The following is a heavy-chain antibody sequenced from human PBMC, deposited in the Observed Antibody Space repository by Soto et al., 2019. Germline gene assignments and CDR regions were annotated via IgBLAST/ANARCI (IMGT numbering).Heavy chain of an antibody. V-gene: IGHV3-7*04. J-gene: IGHJ4*02. Sequence: EVQLVDSGGGLVQPGGSLRLSCRASGFMFSSDWLTWVRQAPGKGLEWVANIKTDGSETFYVDSVKGRFTISRDNAKNSLILQMHSLRVEDTAVYYCAREKATDGYIYYFDKWSQGTLVTVSS. CDR3: AREKATDGYIYYFDK. D-gene: IGHD3-22*01. CDR1: GFMFSSDW. CDR2: IKTDGSET.